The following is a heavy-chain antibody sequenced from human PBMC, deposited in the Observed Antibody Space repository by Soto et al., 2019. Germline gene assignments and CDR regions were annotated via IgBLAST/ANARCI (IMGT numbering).Heavy chain of an antibody. D-gene: IGHD3-10*01. V-gene: IGHV4-30-4*01. CDR3: ARDRYYGSGSLDY. J-gene: IGHJ4*02. CDR1: GGSISSGDYY. CDR2: IYYSGST. Sequence: PSETLSLTCTVSGGSISSGDYYWSWIRQPPGKGLEWIGYIYYSGSTYYNPSLKRRVTISVDTSKNQFSLKLSSVTAADTAVYYCARDRYYGSGSLDYWGQGTLVTVSS.